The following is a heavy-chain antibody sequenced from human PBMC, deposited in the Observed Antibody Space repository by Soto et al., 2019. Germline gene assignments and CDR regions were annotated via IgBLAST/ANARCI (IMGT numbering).Heavy chain of an antibody. J-gene: IGHJ5*02. V-gene: IGHV4-59*01. CDR1: GGAFRSYF. CDR2: IHSSGRS. CDR3: ARDDPFDP. Sequence: QVRLRESGPQVVKPSATLSLNCNVSGGAFRSYFWRWIRQSPGKGLEWIGNIHSSGRSNYNPSFKRRVSMSIDPSKNQFSVRLTSVTPADTAVYYCARDDPFDPWGQGILVTVSS.